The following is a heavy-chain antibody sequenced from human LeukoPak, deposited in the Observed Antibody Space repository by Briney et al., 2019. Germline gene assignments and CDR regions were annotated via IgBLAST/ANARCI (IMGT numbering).Heavy chain of an antibody. CDR2: IAHSGGT. J-gene: IGHJ4*02. CDR1: GGSFSDYY. D-gene: IGHD3-22*01. Sequence: PSETLSLTCAVFGGSFSDYYWSWIRQPPGKGLEWIGYIAHSGGTCYSPSLKSRVTISVDRSKNQFSLKLSSVTAADTAVYYCARGSGSYYDNSGLDYWGQGTLVTVSS. CDR3: ARGSGSYYDNSGLDY. V-gene: IGHV4-34*01.